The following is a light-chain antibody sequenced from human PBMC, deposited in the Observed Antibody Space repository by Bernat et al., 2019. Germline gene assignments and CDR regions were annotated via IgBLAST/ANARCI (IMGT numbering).Light chain of an antibody. V-gene: IGKV1-12*01. CDR1: HDIYNY. CDR2: AAS. CDR3: QQTYTFPLT. J-gene: IGKJ4*01. Sequence: DIQLTQSPSSVSASVGARVTITCRASHDIYNYLAWYQRKPGKAPHLLIYAASSLQGGVPSRFRGSASGSNYTLTITSLQPEDLATYYCQQTYTFPLTFGGGTKVEIK.